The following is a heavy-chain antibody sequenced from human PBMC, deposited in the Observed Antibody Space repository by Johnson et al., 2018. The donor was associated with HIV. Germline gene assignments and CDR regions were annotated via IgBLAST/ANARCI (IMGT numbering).Heavy chain of an antibody. CDR2: ISYDRSNT. CDR1: GFTFSSYA. J-gene: IGHJ3*02. CDR3: TTNSPLDI. V-gene: IGHV3-30-3*01. D-gene: IGHD1-1*01. Sequence: QVQLVESGGGVVQPGRSLRLSCAASGFTFSSYAMHWVRQAPGKGLEWVAVISYDRSNTYYAASVKGRFTISRDNSTSKLYLQMNSLKTEDTAVYYCTTNSPLDIWGQGTMVTVSS.